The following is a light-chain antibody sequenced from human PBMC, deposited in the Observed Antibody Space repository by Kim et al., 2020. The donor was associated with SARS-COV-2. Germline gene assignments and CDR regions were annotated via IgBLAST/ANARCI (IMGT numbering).Light chain of an antibody. V-gene: IGKV1-5*01. CDR3: QQYNVYPLT. CDR1: QSISSW. CDR2: HAS. J-gene: IGKJ4*01. Sequence: TSVGDRVTITCRASQSISSWLAWYQQKPGKAPKLLIYHASSLESGVPSRFSGSGSGTEFTLTISSLQPDDFATYYCQQYNVYPLTFGGGTKVDIK.